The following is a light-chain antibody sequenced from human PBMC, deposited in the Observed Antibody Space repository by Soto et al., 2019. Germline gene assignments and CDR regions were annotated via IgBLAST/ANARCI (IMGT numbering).Light chain of an antibody. CDR3: QQCDSTPPT. CDR2: AAS. J-gene: IGKJ4*02. Sequence: PSSLSASVGHRLTITCRASQSISSYLDWYQQKPGKAPKLLIYAASILESGVPSRFSGSRSGTDFTLTISSLQTDDFATYYCQQCDSTPPTFGGGTKVDIK. CDR1: QSISSY. V-gene: IGKV1-39*01.